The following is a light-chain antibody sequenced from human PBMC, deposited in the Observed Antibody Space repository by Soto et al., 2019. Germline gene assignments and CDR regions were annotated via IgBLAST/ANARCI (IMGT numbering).Light chain of an antibody. CDR1: SSDVGGYKY. V-gene: IGLV2-23*01. CDR2: EGS. J-gene: IGLJ2*01. CDR3: CSYAGSSTLV. Sequence: QSALTQPASVSGSPGQSITISCTGTSSDVGGYKYVSWYQQHPGKAPKLMIYEGSERPSGVSNRFSGSKSGNTASLTISGLQAEDEADYYCCSYAGSSTLVFGGGTKLTVL.